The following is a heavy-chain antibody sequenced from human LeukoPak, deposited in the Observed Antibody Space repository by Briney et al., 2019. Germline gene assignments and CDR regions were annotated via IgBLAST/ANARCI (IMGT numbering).Heavy chain of an antibody. CDR2: IWYDGSNK. CDR1: GFTFSSYG. J-gene: IGHJ4*02. CDR3: AREYYYDSSGYSPLDY. Sequence: PGGSLRLSCAASGFTFSSYGMHWVRQAPGKGLEWVAGIWYDGSNKYYADSVKGRFTISRDNSKNTLYLQMNSLRAEDTAVYYCAREYYYDSSGYSPLDYWGQGTLVTVSS. D-gene: IGHD3-22*01. V-gene: IGHV3-33*01.